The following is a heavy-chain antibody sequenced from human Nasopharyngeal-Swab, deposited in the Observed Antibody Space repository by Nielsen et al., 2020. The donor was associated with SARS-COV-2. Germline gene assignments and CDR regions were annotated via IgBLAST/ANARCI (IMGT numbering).Heavy chain of an antibody. CDR1: GGSVSSGNYY. J-gene: IGHJ3*02. CDR3: ARDRWELLDDAFDI. V-gene: IGHV4-61*02. D-gene: IGHD1-26*01. CDR2: IYTSGST. Sequence: SETLSLTCTVSGGSVSSGNYYWSWIRQPAGKGLEWIGRIYTSGSTNYNPSLKSRVTISVDTSKNQFSLKLSSVTAADTAVYYCARDRWELLDDAFDIWGQGTMVTVSS.